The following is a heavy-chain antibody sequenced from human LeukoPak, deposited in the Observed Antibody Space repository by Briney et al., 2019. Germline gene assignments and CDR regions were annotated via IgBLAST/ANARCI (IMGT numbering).Heavy chain of an antibody. CDR2: IYTSGST. V-gene: IGHV4-4*07. D-gene: IGHD2-2*01. CDR3: ARDLGYCGSTSCYYYYYYMDV. CDR1: GGSISSYY. J-gene: IGHJ6*03. Sequence: SETLSLTCTVSGGSISSYYWSWIRQPAGKGLEWIWRIYTSGSTNYNPSLKSRVTMSVDTSKNQFSLKLSSVTAADTAVYYCARDLGYCGSTSCYYYYYYMDVWGKGTTVTVSS.